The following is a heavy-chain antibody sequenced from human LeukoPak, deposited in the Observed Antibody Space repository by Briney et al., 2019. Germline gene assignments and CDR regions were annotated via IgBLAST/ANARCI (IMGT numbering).Heavy chain of an antibody. D-gene: IGHD6-13*01. V-gene: IGHV3-23*01. CDR3: AKGQGAAGTGDDAFDI. Sequence: GGSLRLSCAASGFTFSSYAMSWVRQAPGKGLEWVSAISGSGGSTYYADSVKGRFTISRDNSKNTLYPQMNSLRAEDTAVYYCAKGQGAAGTGDDAFDIWGQGTMVTVSS. CDR2: ISGSGGST. CDR1: GFTFSSYA. J-gene: IGHJ3*02.